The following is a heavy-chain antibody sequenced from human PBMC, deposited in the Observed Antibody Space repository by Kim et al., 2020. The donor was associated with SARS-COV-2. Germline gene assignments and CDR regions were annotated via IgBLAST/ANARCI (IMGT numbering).Heavy chain of an antibody. D-gene: IGHD2-21*02. CDR1: GYTFTGYW. Sequence: GESLKISCKGSGYTFTGYWINWVRHMPGKGLEWMGRIDPSDSDTAYSPSFQGHISISVDSSINTAYLQWSSLKASDTAMYFCAALGAYGDGYGGQGTLVTVSS. J-gene: IGHJ4*02. V-gene: IGHV5-10-1*01. CDR3: AALGAYGDGY. CDR2: IDPSDSDT.